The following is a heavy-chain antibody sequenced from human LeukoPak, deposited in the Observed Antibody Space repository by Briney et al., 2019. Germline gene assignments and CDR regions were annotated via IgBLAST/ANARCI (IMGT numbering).Heavy chain of an antibody. Sequence: ASVKVSCKASGYTFTSYGLSWVRQAPGQGPEWMGWISAYNGSTNYAQKLKGRVTMSTDTSTSTAYMELRSLRPDDTAVYYCARSIPYCSSTSCYGGFFDHWGQGTLVTVSS. CDR3: ARSIPYCSSTSCYGGFFDH. CDR2: ISAYNGST. D-gene: IGHD2-2*01. V-gene: IGHV1-18*01. CDR1: GYTFTSYG. J-gene: IGHJ4*02.